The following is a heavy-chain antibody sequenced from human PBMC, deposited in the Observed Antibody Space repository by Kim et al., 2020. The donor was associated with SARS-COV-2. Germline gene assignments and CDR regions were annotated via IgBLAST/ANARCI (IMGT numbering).Heavy chain of an antibody. Sequence: SETLSLTCTVSGGSISSSRYFWGWIRQPPGKGLEWIGSLYYSGSIYYNPSLKSRITISVDTSKNQFSLKLSSVTAADTAVYFCAGQGLMFGNLIGYKWFDPWGQGTLVTVSS. CDR1: GGSISSSRYF. CDR2: LYYSGSI. D-gene: IGHD3-16*01. V-gene: IGHV4-39*01. CDR3: AGQGLMFGNLIGYKWFDP. J-gene: IGHJ5*02.